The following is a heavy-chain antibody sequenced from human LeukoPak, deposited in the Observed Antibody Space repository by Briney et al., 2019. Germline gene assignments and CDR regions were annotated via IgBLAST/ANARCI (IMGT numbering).Heavy chain of an antibody. CDR1: GYTFTSYY. D-gene: IGHD6-19*01. CDR2: INPSGGST. CDR3: ARVFHGWYFKKGAFDI. Sequence: EASVKVSCKASGYTFTSYYMHWVRQAPGQGLEWMGIINPSGGSTSYAQKFQGRVTITRNTSISTAYMELSSLRSEDTAVYYCARVFHGWYFKKGAFDIWGQGTMVTVSS. J-gene: IGHJ3*02. V-gene: IGHV1-46*01.